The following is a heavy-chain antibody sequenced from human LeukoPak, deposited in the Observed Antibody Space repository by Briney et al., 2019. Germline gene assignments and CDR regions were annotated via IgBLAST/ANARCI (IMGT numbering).Heavy chain of an antibody. CDR2: IYYSGPT. J-gene: IGHJ4*02. Sequence: PSETLSLTCTLSGSSIRSSSYYWGWIRQPPGQGLEWIGSIYYSGPTYYNPSLKTRVTISVDTSKNQFSLQLNSVTAADTAVYYCARHVRVWFGELDYWGQGTLVTVSS. D-gene: IGHD3-10*01. CDR3: ARHVRVWFGELDY. CDR1: GSSIRSSSYY. V-gene: IGHV4-39*01.